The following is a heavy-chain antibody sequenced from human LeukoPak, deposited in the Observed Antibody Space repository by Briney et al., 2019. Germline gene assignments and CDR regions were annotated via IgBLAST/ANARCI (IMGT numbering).Heavy chain of an antibody. J-gene: IGHJ4*02. Sequence: ASVKVSCKASGGTFSSYAISWVRQAPGQGLEWMGRIIPILGIANYAQKFQGRVTITADKSTSTAYMELSSLRSEDTAVYYCANGGPIGGYDSSSYRYDYWGQGTLVTVSS. CDR3: ANGGPIGGYDSSSYRYDY. D-gene: IGHD3-22*01. CDR2: IIPILGIA. V-gene: IGHV1-69*04. CDR1: GGTFSSYA.